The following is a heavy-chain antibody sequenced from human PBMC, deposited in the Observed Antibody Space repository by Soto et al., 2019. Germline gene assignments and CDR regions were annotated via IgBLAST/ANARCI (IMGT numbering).Heavy chain of an antibody. CDR3: ARPRAHCSGGSCYTEYFQH. CDR2: INVGNDNS. J-gene: IGHJ1*01. Sequence: QVQLVQSGAEVKKPGASVKVSCKASGYTFTSYAMHWVRQAPGQRLEWMGWINVGNDNSKYSQKFQGRVTITRDTPASTAYMELSSLRSEDTAVYSCARPRAHCSGGSCYTEYFQHWGQGTLVTVSS. V-gene: IGHV1-3*01. CDR1: GYTFTSYA. D-gene: IGHD2-15*01.